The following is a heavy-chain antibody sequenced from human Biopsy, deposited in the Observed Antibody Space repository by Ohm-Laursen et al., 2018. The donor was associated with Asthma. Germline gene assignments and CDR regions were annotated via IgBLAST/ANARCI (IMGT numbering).Heavy chain of an antibody. V-gene: IGHV4-39*01. CDR3: VSLPGY. CDR1: GGSISSSSYY. J-gene: IGHJ4*02. Sequence: SETLSLTCTVSGGSISSSSYYWGWIRRPPGKGLEFIGTIYYSGSTYYNPSLKSRVTLSVDASKNQFSLKLTSVTAADTAVYYCVSLPGYWGQGTRVTVSS. CDR2: IYYSGST.